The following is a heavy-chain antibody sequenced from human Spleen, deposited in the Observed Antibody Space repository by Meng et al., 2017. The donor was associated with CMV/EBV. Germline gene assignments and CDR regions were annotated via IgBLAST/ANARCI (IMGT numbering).Heavy chain of an antibody. CDR2: LSYDGSTN. CDR3: AKDRPYCSSTSCYTDGFDP. J-gene: IGHJ5*02. Sequence: FINYAVAWFRQAPGMGLEWVSVLSYDGSTNYYADSVKGRFTISRDNSKNTLYLQMNSLRAEDTAVYYCAKDRPYCSSTSCYTDGFDPWGQGTLVTVSS. CDR1: FINYA. D-gene: IGHD2-2*02. V-gene: IGHV3-30*04.